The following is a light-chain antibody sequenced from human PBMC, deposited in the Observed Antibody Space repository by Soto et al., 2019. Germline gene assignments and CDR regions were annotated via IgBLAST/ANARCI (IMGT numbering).Light chain of an antibody. V-gene: IGLV1-44*01. J-gene: IGLJ1*01. CDR2: GNS. CDR3: HSYDSSLSVYL. Sequence: QSVLTQPPSASGTLGQRVTISCSGSSSNIGRNTVNWYQQLPGTAPKLLIYGNSNRPSGVPDRFSGSKSGTSASLAIAGPQAEDEADYYCHSYDSSLSVYLFGTGNKVTV. CDR1: SSNIGRNT.